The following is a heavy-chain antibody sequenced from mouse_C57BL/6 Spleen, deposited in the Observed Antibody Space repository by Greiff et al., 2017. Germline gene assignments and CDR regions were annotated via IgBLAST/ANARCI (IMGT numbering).Heavy chain of an antibody. V-gene: IGHV2-2*01. D-gene: IGHD4-1*01. Sequence: QVQLQQSGPGLVQPSQSLSITCTVSGFSLTSYGVHWVRQSPGKGLEWLGVIWSGGSTDYNAAFISRLSISKDNPKSQVFFKMNSLQADDTSIYYCARNSAGNPFAYWGQGTLVTVSA. CDR3: ARNSAGNPFAY. J-gene: IGHJ3*01. CDR2: IWSGGST. CDR1: GFSLTSYG.